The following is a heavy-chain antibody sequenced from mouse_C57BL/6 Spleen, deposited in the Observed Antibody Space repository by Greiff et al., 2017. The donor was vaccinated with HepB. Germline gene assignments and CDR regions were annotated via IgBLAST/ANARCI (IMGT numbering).Heavy chain of an antibody. CDR3: ARGSGYYPY. CDR2: IHPNSGST. D-gene: IGHD2-3*01. Sequence: QVQLKQPGAELVKPGASVKLSCKASGYTFTSYWMHWVKQRPGQGLEWIGMIHPNSGSTNYNEKFKSKATLTVDKSSSTAYMQLSSLTSEDSAVYYCARGSGYYPYWGQVTLVTVSA. V-gene: IGHV1-64*01. CDR1: GYTFTSYW. J-gene: IGHJ3*01.